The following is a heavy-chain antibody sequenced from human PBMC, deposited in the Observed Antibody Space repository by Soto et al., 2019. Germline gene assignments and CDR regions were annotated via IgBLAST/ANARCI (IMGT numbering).Heavy chain of an antibody. J-gene: IGHJ6*02. CDR3: ARDRRDIVVVPAAVYYYYGMDV. CDR2: IWYDGSNK. Sequence: GGSLRLSCAASGFTFSSYGMHWVRQAPGKGLERVAVIWYDGSNKYYADSVKGRFTISRDNSKNTLYLQMNSLRAEDTAVYYCARDRRDIVVVPAAVYYYYGMDVWGQGTTVTVSS. D-gene: IGHD2-2*01. CDR1: GFTFSSYG. V-gene: IGHV3-33*01.